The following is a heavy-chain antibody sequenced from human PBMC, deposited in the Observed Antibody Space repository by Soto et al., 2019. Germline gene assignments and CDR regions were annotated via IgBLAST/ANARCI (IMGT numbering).Heavy chain of an antibody. Sequence: ASVKVSCKVSGYTLTELSMHWVRQAPGKGLEWMGGFDPEDGETIYAQKFQGRVTMTEDTSTDTAYMELSRLRSEDTAVYYCATVTHGQLETYYFDYWGQGTLVTVSS. D-gene: IGHD6-13*01. CDR2: FDPEDGET. J-gene: IGHJ4*02. V-gene: IGHV1-24*01. CDR1: GYTLTELS. CDR3: ATVTHGQLETYYFDY.